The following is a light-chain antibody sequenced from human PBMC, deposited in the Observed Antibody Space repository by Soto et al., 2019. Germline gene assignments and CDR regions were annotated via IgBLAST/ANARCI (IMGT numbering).Light chain of an antibody. Sequence: QPVLTLPPSASGTPGQRVTISCSGSRSNIGSNTVNWYQQLPGTAPKLLIFSNNQRPSGVPDRFSGSKSGTSASLAISGLQSDDEAEYYCAAWDDSLHAVVFGGGTKVTVL. CDR2: SNN. CDR3: AAWDDSLHAVV. V-gene: IGLV1-44*01. CDR1: RSNIGSNT. J-gene: IGLJ2*01.